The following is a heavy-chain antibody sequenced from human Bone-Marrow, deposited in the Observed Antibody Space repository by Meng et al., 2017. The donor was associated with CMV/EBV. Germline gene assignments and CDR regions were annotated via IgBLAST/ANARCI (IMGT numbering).Heavy chain of an antibody. V-gene: IGHV3-43D*03. J-gene: IGHJ4*02. D-gene: IGHD1-26*01. Sequence: GESLKISCAASGFSFDDYAMHWVRQAPGKGLEWVSLISWDGGSTYYADSVKGRFTISRDNSKNSLYLQMNSLRAEDTALYYRAKGGGSYYGSYFDYWGQGTLVTVSS. CDR1: GFSFDDYA. CDR2: ISWDGGST. CDR3: AKGGGSYYGSYFDY.